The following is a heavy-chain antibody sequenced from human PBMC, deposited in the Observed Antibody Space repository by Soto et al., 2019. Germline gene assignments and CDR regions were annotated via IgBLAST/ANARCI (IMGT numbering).Heavy chain of an antibody. CDR3: ATDSYSSSWYFDY. J-gene: IGHJ4*02. V-gene: IGHV1-24*01. CDR1: GYPLTELS. D-gene: IGHD6-13*01. CDR2: FDPEDGET. Sequence: ASVKVSCKVSGYPLTELSMHWVRQAPGKGLEWMGGFDPEDGETIYAQKFQGRVTMTEDTSTDTAYMELSSLRSEDTAVYYCATDSYSSSWYFDYWGQGTLVTVSS.